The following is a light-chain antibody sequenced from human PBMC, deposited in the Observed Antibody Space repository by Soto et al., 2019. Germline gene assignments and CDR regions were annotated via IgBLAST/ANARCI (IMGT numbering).Light chain of an antibody. Sequence: DIVLTQSPATLYLSPGERATRSCRASQSVTSCLAWYQQKPGQAPRLLIYDPSNRATGIPARFSGSGSGTDFTLNISRLEPEDFAIYYCQHRSNWPPVTFGGGTKVEIK. V-gene: IGKV3-11*01. J-gene: IGKJ4*01. CDR1: QSVTSC. CDR2: DPS. CDR3: QHRSNWPPVT.